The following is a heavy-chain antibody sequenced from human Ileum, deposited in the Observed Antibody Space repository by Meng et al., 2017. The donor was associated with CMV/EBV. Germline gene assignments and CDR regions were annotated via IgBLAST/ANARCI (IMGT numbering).Heavy chain of an antibody. J-gene: IGHJ6*02. Sequence: GGSLRLSCAASGFTFTTYAMSWVRQAPGKGFEWVSLITGSGTDTYYADSVKGRFTFSRDNSKNTLYLQMNSLRAEDTAVYYCAKDVGATPYYYYGMDVWGQGTTVTVSS. CDR2: ITGSGTDT. D-gene: IGHD1-26*01. CDR1: GFTFTTYA. V-gene: IGHV3-23*01. CDR3: AKDVGATPYYYYGMDV.